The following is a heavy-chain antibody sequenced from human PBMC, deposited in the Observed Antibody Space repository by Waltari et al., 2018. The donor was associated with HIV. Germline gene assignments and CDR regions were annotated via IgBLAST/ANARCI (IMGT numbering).Heavy chain of an antibody. CDR1: GYTFTSYG. D-gene: IGHD2-2*02. Sequence: QVQLVQSGAEVKKPGASVKVSCKASGYTFTSYGISWVRQAPGQGLEWMGWISAYNGNTNYAQKLQGRVTMTTDTSTSTAYMELRSLRSDDTALYYCARVDYCSSTSCYTPGANWFDPWGQGTLVTVSS. V-gene: IGHV1-18*01. CDR2: ISAYNGNT. CDR3: ARVDYCSSTSCYTPGANWFDP. J-gene: IGHJ5*02.